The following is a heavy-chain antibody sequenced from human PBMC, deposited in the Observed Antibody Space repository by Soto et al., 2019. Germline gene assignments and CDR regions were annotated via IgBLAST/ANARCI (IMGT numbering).Heavy chain of an antibody. CDR2: ISGSGGST. D-gene: IGHD5-12*01. V-gene: IGHV3-23*01. CDR1: GFTFSSYA. Sequence: QTGGSLRLSCAASGFTFSSYAMSWVRQAPGKGLEWVSAISGSGGSTYYADSVKGRFTISRDNSKNTLYLQMNSLRAEDTAVYYCAKDKYPRGYSGYSPDYWGQGTLVTVSS. CDR3: AKDKYPRGYSGYSPDY. J-gene: IGHJ4*02.